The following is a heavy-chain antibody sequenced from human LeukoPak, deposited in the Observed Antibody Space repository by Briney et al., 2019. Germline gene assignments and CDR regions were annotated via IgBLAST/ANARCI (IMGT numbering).Heavy chain of an antibody. Sequence: GGSLRLSCAASGFTFDDYGMNWVRQAPGKGLEWVSSISSSSYIYYADSVKGRFTISRDNAKNSLYLQMNSLRAEDTAVYYCAREILLGYYDSSGPFDYWGQGTLVTVSS. J-gene: IGHJ4*02. D-gene: IGHD3-22*01. V-gene: IGHV3-69-1*01. CDR3: AREILLGYYDSSGPFDY. CDR1: GFTFDDYG. CDR2: ISSSSYI.